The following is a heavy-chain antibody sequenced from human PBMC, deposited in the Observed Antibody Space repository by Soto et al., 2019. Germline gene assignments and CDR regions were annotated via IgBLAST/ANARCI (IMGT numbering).Heavy chain of an antibody. CDR3: ARDLAWKRGKVGRYYYGMDV. J-gene: IGHJ6*02. Sequence: QVLLVESGGGLVKAGGSLRLSCAASGFIFSDYYMSWVRQTPGKGLEWVSYISTRSTYTNYADSVKGRFTISRDNTKNSLYLQMDSLRVEDTVVYYCARDLAWKRGKVGRYYYGMDVWGQGTTVTVSS. V-gene: IGHV3-11*06. CDR1: GFIFSDYY. D-gene: IGHD1-1*01. CDR2: ISTRSTYT.